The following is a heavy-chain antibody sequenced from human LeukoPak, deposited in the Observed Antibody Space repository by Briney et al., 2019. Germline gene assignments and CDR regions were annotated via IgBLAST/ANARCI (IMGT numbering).Heavy chain of an antibody. CDR3: ARDGDTVLTRGYYYYLDV. J-gene: IGHJ6*03. CDR1: GFTFSSYT. D-gene: IGHD3-10*01. Sequence: GGSLRLSCAASGFTFSSYTMNWVRQAPGKGLEWVSSISSSSSYIYYVDSVKGRFTISRDNAKKSLYLQMNSLRAEDTALYYCARDGDTVLTRGYYYYLDVWGKGTTVTISS. CDR2: ISSSSSYI. V-gene: IGHV3-21*01.